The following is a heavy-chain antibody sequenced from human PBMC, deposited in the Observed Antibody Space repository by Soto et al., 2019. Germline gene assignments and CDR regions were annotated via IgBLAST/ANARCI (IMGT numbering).Heavy chain of an antibody. CDR3: ASRDPGTSVDY. CDR1: GGSVTSNNW. Sequence: PXEILSLTCAVSGGSVTSNNWWTWFRQPPGQGLEWIGEIYRTGSTNYNPSLKSRVTISLDKSENQFSLKVTSLTAADTAVYYCASRDPGTSVDYWGQGTLVTVSS. J-gene: IGHJ4*02. V-gene: IGHV4-4*02. CDR2: IYRTGST. D-gene: IGHD1-7*01.